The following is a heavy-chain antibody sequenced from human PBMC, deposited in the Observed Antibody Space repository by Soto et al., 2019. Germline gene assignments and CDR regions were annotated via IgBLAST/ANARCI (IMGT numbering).Heavy chain of an antibody. V-gene: IGHV3-30-3*01. D-gene: IGHD6-19*01. CDR2: ISYDGSNK. Sequence: GGSLRLSCAASGFTFSSYAMHWVRQAPGKGLEWVAVISYDGSNKYYADSVKGRLTISRDNSKNTLYLQMNSLRAEDTAVYYCAREGIAVAGPILYYFDYWGQGTLVTVSS. CDR1: GFTFSSYA. CDR3: AREGIAVAGPILYYFDY. J-gene: IGHJ4*02.